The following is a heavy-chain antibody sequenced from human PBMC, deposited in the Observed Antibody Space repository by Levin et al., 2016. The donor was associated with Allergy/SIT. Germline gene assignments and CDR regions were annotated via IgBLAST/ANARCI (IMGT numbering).Heavy chain of an antibody. CDR3: AKDFMGGATYYYYGMDV. CDR2: ISSSSSTI. D-gene: IGHD1-26*01. J-gene: IGHJ6*02. V-gene: IGHV3-11*01. Sequence: WIRQPPGKGLEWVSYISSSSSTIYYADSVKGRFTISRDNAKNSLYLQMNSLRAEDTALYYCAKDFMGGATYYYYGMDVWGQGTTVTVSS.